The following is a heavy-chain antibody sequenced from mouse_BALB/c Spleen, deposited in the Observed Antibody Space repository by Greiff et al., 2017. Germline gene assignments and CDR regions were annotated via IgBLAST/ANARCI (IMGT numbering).Heavy chain of an antibody. CDR2: IWAGGST. CDR1: GFSLTSYG. V-gene: IGHV2-9*02. J-gene: IGHJ4*01. CDR3: ARGRGSSYDAMDY. Sequence: VKLVESGPGLVAPSQSLSITCTVSGFSLTSYGVHWVRQPPGKGLEWLGVIWAGGSTNYNSALMSRLSISKDNSKSQVFLKMNSLQTDDTAMYYCARGRGSSYDAMDYWGQGTSVTVSS. D-gene: IGHD1-1*01.